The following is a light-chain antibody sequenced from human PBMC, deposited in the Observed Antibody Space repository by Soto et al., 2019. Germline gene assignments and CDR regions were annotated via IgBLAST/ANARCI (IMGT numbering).Light chain of an antibody. CDR3: QQRSDWTSLT. V-gene: IGKV3-11*01. J-gene: IGKJ4*01. CDR2: DAS. CDR1: QSVSSY. Sequence: EIVLTQSPATLSLSPGERATLSCRASQSVSSYLAWYQQKPGQAPRLLIYDASNRATGIPARFSGSGSGTDFTLTISSREPEDFAVYYCQQRSDWTSLTFGGGTKVEIQ.